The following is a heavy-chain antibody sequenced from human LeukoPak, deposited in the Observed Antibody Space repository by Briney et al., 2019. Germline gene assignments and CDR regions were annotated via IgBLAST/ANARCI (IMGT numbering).Heavy chain of an antibody. V-gene: IGHV3-23*01. CDR3: AKCNLNNCREGFDI. D-gene: IGHD1-1*01. J-gene: IGHJ3*02. CDR2: ISVDSIT. CDR1: GLTFSSYA. Sequence: GGSLRLSCAASGLTFSSYAVSGVRQAPGKGLDWVSSISVDSITYYLDSVKGRFTISRDNSKSTLYLQMHSLRAEDTALYYCAKCNLNNCREGFDIWGQGTMVTVSS.